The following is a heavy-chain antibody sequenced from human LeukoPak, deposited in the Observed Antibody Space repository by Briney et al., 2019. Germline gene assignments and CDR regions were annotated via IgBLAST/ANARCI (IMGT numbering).Heavy chain of an antibody. CDR2: ISSRSSYI. D-gene: IGHD3-10*01. Sequence: PGGSLRLSCAASGFTLSSYSMNWVRQAPGKGLEWVSYISSRSSYIYYADSVKGRFTISRDNSKNTLYLQMNSLRAEDTAVYYCARVLSAYYGMDVWGQGTTVTVSS. CDR1: GFTLSSYS. CDR3: ARVLSAYYGMDV. V-gene: IGHV3-21*04. J-gene: IGHJ6*02.